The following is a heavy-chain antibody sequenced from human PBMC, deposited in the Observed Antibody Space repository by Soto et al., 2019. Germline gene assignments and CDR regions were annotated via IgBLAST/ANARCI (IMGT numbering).Heavy chain of an antibody. CDR2: ISSGSSYT. D-gene: IGHD6-6*01. J-gene: IGHJ4*02. CDR1: GFTFSDYY. Sequence: QVQLVESGGGLVKPGGSLRLSCAASGFTFSDYYVSWIRQAPGKGLEWVSDISSGSSYTNYADSVKGRFTISRDNAKNSLYLQMNSLRAEDTAVYYCAKGRRSSWSDYWGQGTLVTVSS. V-gene: IGHV3-11*06. CDR3: AKGRRSSWSDY.